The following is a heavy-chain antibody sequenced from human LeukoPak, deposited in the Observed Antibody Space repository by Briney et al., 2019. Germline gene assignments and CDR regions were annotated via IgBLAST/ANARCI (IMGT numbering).Heavy chain of an antibody. CDR3: ARDRDPGRYYYYYYGMDV. CDR2: ISYDGSNK. J-gene: IGHJ6*02. V-gene: IGHV3-30*04. CDR1: GFTFSSYA. Sequence: GGPLRLSCAASGFTFSSYAMHWVRQAPGKGLEWVAVISYDGSNKYYADSVKGRSTISRDNSKNTLYLQMNSLRAEDTAVYYCARDRDPGRYYYYYYGMDVWGQGTTVTVSS. D-gene: IGHD3-10*01.